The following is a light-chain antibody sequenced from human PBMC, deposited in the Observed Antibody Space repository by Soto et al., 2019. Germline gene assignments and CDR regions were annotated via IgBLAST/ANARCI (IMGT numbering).Light chain of an antibody. J-gene: IGLJ3*02. CDR3: AAWDDSLNGV. Sequence: QSVLTQPPSVSGTPGQRVTISCSGSSSNIENNYVYWYQQFPGTAPRLLIYGNNRRPSGVPDRFAGSKSGTSASLAISGLRSEDEADYYCAAWDDSLNGVFGGGTKLTVL. CDR2: GNN. CDR1: SSNIENNY. V-gene: IGLV1-47*02.